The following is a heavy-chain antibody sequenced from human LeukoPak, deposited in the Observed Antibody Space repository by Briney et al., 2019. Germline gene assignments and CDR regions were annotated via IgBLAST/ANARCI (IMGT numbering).Heavy chain of an antibody. CDR1: GGSFSGYY. J-gene: IGHJ6*03. CDR3: ARVDWLANHYYYMDV. D-gene: IGHD2-21*01. CDR2: IYHSGST. Sequence: SETLSLTCAVYGGSFSGYYWSWIRQPPGKGLEWIGSIYHSGSTYYNPSLKSRVTISVDTSKNQFSLKLSSVTAADTAVYYCARVDWLANHYYYMDVWGKGTTVTVSS. V-gene: IGHV4-34*01.